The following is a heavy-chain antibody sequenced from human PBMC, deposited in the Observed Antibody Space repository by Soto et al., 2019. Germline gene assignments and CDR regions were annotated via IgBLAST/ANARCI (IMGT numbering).Heavy chain of an antibody. CDR1: GVIFSGYG. Sequence: QVHLVESGGGVVQPGRSLRLSCVVPGVIFSGYGMHWVRQAPGKGLEWVAVIRFDGSNIYYADSVKGRFTISRDNFKNTLYLQMNSLRAEDTAVYYCARDGVGDTVCFGYFDYWGQGALVTVSS. V-gene: IGHV3-33*01. D-gene: IGHD1-26*01. CDR3: ARDGVGDTVCFGYFDY. J-gene: IGHJ4*02. CDR2: IRFDGSNI.